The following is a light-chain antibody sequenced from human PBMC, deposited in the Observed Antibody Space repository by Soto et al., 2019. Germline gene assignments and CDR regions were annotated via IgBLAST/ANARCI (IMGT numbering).Light chain of an antibody. CDR2: EVD. Sequence: QSALTQPASVSRSPGQSITISCTGTSTDIGGYTYVSWYQQHPGKVPKLIIYEVDNRPSGVSNRFSDSKSGSTASLTISGLQAEDEADYFCSSYSRTTTRVVFGGGTKVTVL. J-gene: IGLJ2*01. CDR3: SSYSRTTTRVV. V-gene: IGLV2-14*01. CDR1: STDIGGYTY.